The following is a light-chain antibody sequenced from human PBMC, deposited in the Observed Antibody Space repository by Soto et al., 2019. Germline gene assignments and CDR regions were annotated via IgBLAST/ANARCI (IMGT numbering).Light chain of an antibody. CDR2: LGS. J-gene: IGKJ1*01. CDR3: MQALQTRT. Sequence: DIVMTQSPLSLPVTPGEPASISCRSSQSLLHSNGYNYLDWYLQKPGQSPQLLIYLGSYRASGVPDRFSGSGSGTDFTLKISRVEAEDVGVYYCMQALQTRTFXQGTKVDIK. CDR1: QSLLHSNGYNY. V-gene: IGKV2-28*01.